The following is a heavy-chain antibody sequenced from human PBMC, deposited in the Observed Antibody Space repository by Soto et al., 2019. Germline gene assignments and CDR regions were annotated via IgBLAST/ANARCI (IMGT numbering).Heavy chain of an antibody. CDR3: ARELNCSGGSCLVKNWFDP. J-gene: IGHJ5*02. CDR2: IYYSGST. CDR1: GGSVSSGSYY. D-gene: IGHD2-15*01. V-gene: IGHV4-61*01. Sequence: SETLSLTCTVSGGSVSSGSYYWSWIRQPPGKGLEWIGYIYYSGSTNYNPSLKSRVTISVDTSKNQFSLKLSSVTAADTAVYYCARELNCSGGSCLVKNWFDPWGQGTLVTVSS.